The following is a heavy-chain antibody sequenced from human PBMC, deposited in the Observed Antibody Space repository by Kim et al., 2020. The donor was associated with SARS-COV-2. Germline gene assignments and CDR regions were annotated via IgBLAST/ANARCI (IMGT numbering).Heavy chain of an antibody. CDR1: GGSISSYY. CDR3: ARDHREWLQYTANWYFDL. V-gene: IGHV4-59*01. Sequence: SETLSLTCTVSGGSISSYYWSWIRQPPGKGLEWIGYIYYSGSTNYNPSLKSRVTISVDTSNNHFSLKLSSVTAADTAVYYCARDHREWLQYTANWYFDLWGRGTLVTVSS. J-gene: IGHJ2*01. D-gene: IGHD3-3*01. CDR2: IYYSGST.